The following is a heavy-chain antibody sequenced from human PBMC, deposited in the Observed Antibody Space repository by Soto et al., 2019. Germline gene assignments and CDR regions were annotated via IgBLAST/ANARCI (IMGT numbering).Heavy chain of an antibody. Sequence: SETLSLTCTVSGGSISSSSYYWGWIRQPPGKGLEWIGSIYYSGSTYYNPSLKSRVTISVDTSKNQFSLKLSSVTAADTAVYNCARRSTFGDYFDYWGQGTQVTVSS. D-gene: IGHD3-10*01. J-gene: IGHJ4*02. CDR1: GGSISSSSYY. V-gene: IGHV4-39*01. CDR3: ARRSTFGDYFDY. CDR2: IYYSGST.